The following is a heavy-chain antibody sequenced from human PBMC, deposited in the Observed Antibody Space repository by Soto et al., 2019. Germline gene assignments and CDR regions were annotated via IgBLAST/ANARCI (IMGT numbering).Heavy chain of an antibody. V-gene: IGHV4-59*01. CDR1: GGSISSYY. J-gene: IGHJ5*02. CDR3: ERSERARSSGRSYLNWFDP. CDR2: IYYSGST. D-gene: IGHD1-26*01. Sequence: PSETLSLTCTVSGGSISSYYWSWIRQPPGKGLEWIGYIYYSGSTNYNPSLKSRVTISVDTSKNQFSLKLSSVTAADTAVYYCERSERARSSGRSYLNWFDPWGQGTLVTVSS.